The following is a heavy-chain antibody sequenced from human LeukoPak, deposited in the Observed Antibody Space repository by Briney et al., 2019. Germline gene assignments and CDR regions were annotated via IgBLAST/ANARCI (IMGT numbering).Heavy chain of an antibody. D-gene: IGHD3-3*01. CDR2: INPSGCST. V-gene: IGHV1-46*01. CDR1: GYTCTSYY. Sequence: SVNFSCKASGYTCTSYYMHWVRQAPGQGLEWMGIINPSGCSTSYAQKFQGRVTMTRDTSTSTVYMELSSLRSEDTAVYYCARDTLIRFLEWPEPDYYYYYMDVWGKGTTVTVSS. J-gene: IGHJ6*03. CDR3: ARDTLIRFLEWPEPDYYYYYMDV.